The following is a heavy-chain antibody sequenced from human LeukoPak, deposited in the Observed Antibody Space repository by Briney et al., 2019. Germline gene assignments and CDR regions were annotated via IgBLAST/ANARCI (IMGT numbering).Heavy chain of an antibody. D-gene: IGHD3-10*01. CDR1: GYTFTSYG. CDR2: ISAYNGNT. J-gene: IGHJ4*02. V-gene: IGHV1-18*01. CDR3: ARDYGRWFGNTNYFDY. Sequence: ASVKVSCKASGYTFTSYGISWVRQAPGQGLEWMGWISAYNGNTIYAQKLQGRVTMTTDTSTSTAYMELRSLRSDDTAVYYCARDYGRWFGNTNYFDYWGQRTLVTVSS.